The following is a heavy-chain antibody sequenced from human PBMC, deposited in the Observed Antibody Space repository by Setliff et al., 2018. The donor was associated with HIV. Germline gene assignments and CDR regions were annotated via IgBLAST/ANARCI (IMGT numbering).Heavy chain of an antibody. CDR1: GFTFSSYW. J-gene: IGHJ4*01. D-gene: IGHD3-22*01. CDR3: ARVYDSGGYSLSIPGY. Sequence: GGSLRLSCAASGFTFSSYWMSWVRQAPGKGLEWVANIKQDGSEKYYVDSVKGRFTISRDNAKNSLYLQMNSRRAEDTAVYYCARVYDSGGYSLSIPGYWGQGTLVTVSS. CDR2: IKQDGSEK. V-gene: IGHV3-7*01.